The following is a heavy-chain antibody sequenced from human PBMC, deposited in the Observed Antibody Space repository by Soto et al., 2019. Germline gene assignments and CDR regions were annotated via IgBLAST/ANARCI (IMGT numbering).Heavy chain of an antibody. Sequence: GGSLRLACSASGFTFSNYAMHWVRQAPGKGLEDVSAISNSGGSTYYADSVKGRFTISRDNSKNTLYLQMSSLRAEDTAVYYCVKDRGLTATTRGYFHYWGQGTLVTVS. CDR2: ISNSGGST. CDR1: GFTFSNYA. CDR3: VKDRGLTATTRGYFHY. V-gene: IGHV3-64D*08. J-gene: IGHJ4*02. D-gene: IGHD2-21*02.